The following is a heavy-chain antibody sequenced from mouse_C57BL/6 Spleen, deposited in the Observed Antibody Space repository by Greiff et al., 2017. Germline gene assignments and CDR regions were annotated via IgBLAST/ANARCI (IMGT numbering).Heavy chain of an antibody. CDR2: IDPANGNT. CDR3: ARDIYDGYYPFAY. V-gene: IGHV14-3*01. D-gene: IGHD2-3*01. CDR1: GFNIKNTY. J-gene: IGHJ3*01. Sequence: EVKLQESVAELVRPGASVKLSCTASGFNIKNTYMHWVKQRPEQGLEWIGRIDPANGNTKYAPKFQGKATITADTSSNTAYMQLSSLTSEDTAIYYCARDIYDGYYPFAYWGQGTLVTVSA.